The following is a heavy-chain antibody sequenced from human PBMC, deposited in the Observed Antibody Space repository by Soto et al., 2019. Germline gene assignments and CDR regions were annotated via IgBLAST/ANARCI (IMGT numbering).Heavy chain of an antibody. V-gene: IGHV4-31*01. CDR2: IYYCGST. CDR3: ARGEVVAATSWFAP. CDR1: GGSISSGGYY. J-gene: IGHJ5*02. Sequence: QVQLQESGPGLVKPSQTLSLTCTVSGGSISSGGYYWSWIRQHPGKCLEWVGYIYYCGSTYYNPSLKSQVTTSVDTSKNQVSLQLISVTAADTAVYYCARGEVVAATSWFAPWGQGTLVTVSS. D-gene: IGHD2-15*01.